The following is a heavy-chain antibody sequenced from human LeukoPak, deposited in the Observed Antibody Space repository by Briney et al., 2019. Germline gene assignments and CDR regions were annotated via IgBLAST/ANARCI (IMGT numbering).Heavy chain of an antibody. Sequence: PGGSLRLSCAASGFTFSSYAMSWVRQAPGKGLEWVSAISGSGGSTYYADSVKGRFTISRDNSKNTLYLQMNSLRAEDTAVYYCAREGVVVLPAAIRNYFDYWGQGTLVTVSA. D-gene: IGHD2-2*02. V-gene: IGHV3-23*01. J-gene: IGHJ4*02. CDR3: AREGVVVLPAAIRNYFDY. CDR1: GFTFSSYA. CDR2: ISGSGGST.